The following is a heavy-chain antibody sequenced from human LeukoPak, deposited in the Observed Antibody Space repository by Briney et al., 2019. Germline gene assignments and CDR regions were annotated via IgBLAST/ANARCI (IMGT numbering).Heavy chain of an antibody. Sequence: SETLSLTCAVYGGSFSGYYWSWIRQPPGKGLEWIGEINHSGSTNYNPSLKSRVTISVDTSKNQFSLKLSSVTAADTAVYYCARVQQLVLVYWGQGTLVTVSS. CDR1: GGSFSGYY. CDR2: INHSGST. D-gene: IGHD6-13*01. V-gene: IGHV4-34*01. CDR3: ARVQQLVLVY. J-gene: IGHJ4*02.